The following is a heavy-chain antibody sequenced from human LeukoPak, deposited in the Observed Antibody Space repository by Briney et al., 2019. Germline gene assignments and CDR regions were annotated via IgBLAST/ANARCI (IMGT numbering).Heavy chain of an antibody. CDR1: GGSISSSSYY. D-gene: IGHD6-19*01. V-gene: IGHV4-39*01. Sequence: SETLSLTCTVSGGSISSSSYYWGWIRQPPGKGLEWIGSIYYSGSTYYNPSLKSRVTISVDTSKNQFSLKLSSVTAADTAVYYCIGMDSSGWNWFDPWGQGTLVTASS. J-gene: IGHJ5*02. CDR3: IGMDSSGWNWFDP. CDR2: IYYSGST.